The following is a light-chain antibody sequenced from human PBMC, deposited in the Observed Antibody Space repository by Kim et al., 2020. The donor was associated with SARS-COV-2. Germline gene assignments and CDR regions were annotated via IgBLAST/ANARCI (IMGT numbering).Light chain of an antibody. J-gene: IGLJ2*01. V-gene: IGLV3-19*01. CDR2: GKN. CDR3: YSRDSSGDHLV. CDR1: SLRKYY. Sequence: SSELTQDPAVSVALGQTLRITCQGDSLRKYYASWYQQKPGLAPVLVIYGKNNRRSGIPDRFSGSSSGDTVSLTITGAQAEDEGDYYCYSRDSSGDHLVFG.